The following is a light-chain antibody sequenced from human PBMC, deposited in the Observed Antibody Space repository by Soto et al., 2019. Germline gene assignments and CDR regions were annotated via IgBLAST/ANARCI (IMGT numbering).Light chain of an antibody. Sequence: QSARTQPASLSRSPGQSITISCTGTSSDIGAYDYVSWFQQHPGKAPKLMISEVNNRPSGVSNRFSGSKSGNTAYLTISGLQVEGEAEYVGLPYTPTSTPGFGNGPKVT. CDR1: SSDIGAYDY. J-gene: IGLJ1*01. V-gene: IGLV2-14*01. CDR3: LPYTPTSTPG. CDR2: EVN.